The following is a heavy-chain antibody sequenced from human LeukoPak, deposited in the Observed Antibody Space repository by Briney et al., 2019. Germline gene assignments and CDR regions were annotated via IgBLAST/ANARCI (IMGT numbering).Heavy chain of an antibody. V-gene: IGHV3-48*03. J-gene: IGHJ4*02. CDR2: ISSSGSTI. CDR1: GFTFSSYE. Sequence: PGGSLRLSCAASGFTFSSYEMNWVRQAPGKGLEWVSYISSSGSTIYYADSVKGRFTISRDNAKNSLYLQMNSLRAEDTAVYYCARDRRGVAVAPPLDYWGQGTLVTVSS. CDR3: ARDRRGVAVAPPLDY. D-gene: IGHD6-19*01.